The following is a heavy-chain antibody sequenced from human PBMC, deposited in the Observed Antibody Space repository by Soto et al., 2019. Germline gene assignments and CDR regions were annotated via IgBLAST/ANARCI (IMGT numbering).Heavy chain of an antibody. J-gene: IGHJ4*02. CDR1: GFTFSGSA. D-gene: IGHD1-1*01. CDR2: IRSKANSYAT. V-gene: IGHV3-73*01. CDR3: AREISVSGGERRLDS. Sequence: GGSLRLSCAASGFTFSGSAMHWVRPASGKGLEWVGRIRSKANSYATAYTASVKGRFTISRDNPKNTLYLELNSLRPEDAGVYYCAREISVSGGERRLDSWGQGTLVTVSS.